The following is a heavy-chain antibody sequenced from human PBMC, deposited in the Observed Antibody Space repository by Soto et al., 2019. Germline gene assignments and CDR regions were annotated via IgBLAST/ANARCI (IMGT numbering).Heavy chain of an antibody. CDR3: ASDQPVAPDI. V-gene: IGHV4-4*07. D-gene: IGHD2-21*01. CDR1: GDSMRNYY. CDR2: LSAKAPT. Sequence: QVQLQASGPGLVAPSETLSLTCSVSGDSMRNYYWSWIRQSAEKGLEWVGRLSAKAPTTYISSPKRRLTLAVATPKHQFSLSLKFVTSANPAVYCCASDQPVAPDISCQRTLVAVS. J-gene: IGHJ3*02.